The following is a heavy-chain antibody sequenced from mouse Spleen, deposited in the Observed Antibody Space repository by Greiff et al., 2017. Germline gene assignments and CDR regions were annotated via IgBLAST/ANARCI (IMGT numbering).Heavy chain of an antibody. Sequence: VQLKESGPELVKPGASVKMSCKASGYTFTDYNMHWVKQSHGKSLEWIGYINPNNGGTSYNQKFKGKATLTVNKSSSTAYMELRSLTSEDSAVYYCARNLAYYRYDAMDYWGQGTSVTVSS. V-gene: IGHV1-22*01. CDR2: INPNNGGT. CDR1: GYTFTDYN. J-gene: IGHJ4*01. CDR3: ARNLAYYRYDAMDY. D-gene: IGHD2-14*01.